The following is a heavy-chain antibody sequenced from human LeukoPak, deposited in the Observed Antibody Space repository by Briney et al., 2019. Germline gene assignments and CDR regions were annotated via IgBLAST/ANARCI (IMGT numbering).Heavy chain of an antibody. Sequence: PGGSLRLSCAASRFTFSSYSMSWVRQAPGKGLEWVANIKQDGNEKYYVDSVKGRFTISRDNAKNSLYLQMNSLRAEDTAVYYCARGSFPDYWGQGTLVTVSS. V-gene: IGHV3-7*01. CDR3: ARGSFPDY. CDR1: RFTFSSYS. J-gene: IGHJ4*02. CDR2: IKQDGNEK.